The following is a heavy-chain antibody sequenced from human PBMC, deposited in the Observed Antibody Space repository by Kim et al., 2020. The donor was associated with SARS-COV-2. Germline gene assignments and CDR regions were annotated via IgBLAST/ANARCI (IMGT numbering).Heavy chain of an antibody. D-gene: IGHD3-22*01. CDR3: AREYNYYDSSGYYSPVTDY. V-gene: IGHV3-66*01. Sequence: GRFTISRDNSKNTLYLQMNSLRAEDTAVYYCAREYNYYDSSGYYSPVTDYWGQGTLVTVSS. J-gene: IGHJ4*02.